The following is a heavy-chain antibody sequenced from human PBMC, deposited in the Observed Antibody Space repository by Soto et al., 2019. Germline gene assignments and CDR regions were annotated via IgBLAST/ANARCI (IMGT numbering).Heavy chain of an antibody. D-gene: IGHD3-3*01. J-gene: IGHJ5*02. CDR3: ASSITIFGVVPGGFDP. CDR2: TYYRSKWYN. V-gene: IGHV6-1*01. Sequence: SQTLSLTCVISGDSVSSNSAAWNWIRQSPSRGLEWLGRTYYRSKWYNDYAVSVKSRITINPDTSKNQFSLQLNSVTPEDTAVYYCASSITIFGVVPGGFDPWGQGTLVTVPS. CDR1: GDSVSSNSAA.